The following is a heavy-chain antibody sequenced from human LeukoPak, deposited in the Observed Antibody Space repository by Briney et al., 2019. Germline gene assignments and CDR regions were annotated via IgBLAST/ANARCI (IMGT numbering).Heavy chain of an antibody. CDR2: IYWDDDK. V-gene: IGHV2-5*02. J-gene: IGHJ4*02. CDR3: AHRPRGSSWYAFDY. Sequence: GWIRQPPGKALEWLALIYWDDDKRYSPSLKSRLTITKDTSKNQVVLTMTNMDPVDTATYYCAHRPRGSSWYAFDYWGQGTLVTVSS. D-gene: IGHD6-13*01.